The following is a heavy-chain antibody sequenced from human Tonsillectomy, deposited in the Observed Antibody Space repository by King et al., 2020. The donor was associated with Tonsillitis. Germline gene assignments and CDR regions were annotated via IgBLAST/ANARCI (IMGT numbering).Heavy chain of an antibody. J-gene: IGHJ3*02. CDR3: AKDGTRYCSGGSCFDAFDI. D-gene: IGHD2-15*01. Sequence: VQLVESGGGVVQPGRSLRLSCAASGFTFSSYGMHWLRQAPGKGLEWVAVISYDGSNKYYADSVRGRFTISRDNPKNTLYLQMNSLRAEDTAVYYCAKDGTRYCSGGSCFDAFDIWGQGTMVTVSS. CDR1: GFTFSSYG. V-gene: IGHV3-30*18. CDR2: ISYDGSNK.